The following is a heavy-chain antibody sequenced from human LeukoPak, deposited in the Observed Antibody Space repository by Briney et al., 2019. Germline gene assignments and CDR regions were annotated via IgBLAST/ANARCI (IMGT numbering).Heavy chain of an antibody. CDR3: ARDLGGYGKRYFDS. V-gene: IGHV4-31*03. J-gene: IGHJ4*02. Sequence: PSETLSLTCTVSGVSINSGGYYWSWTRQLPGKGLEWIGYIYDSENTFYNPSLKSRVTISVDTSKNQFSLKLRSVTAADTAVYYCARDLGGYGKRYFDSWGQGTLVTVSS. CDR1: GVSINSGGYY. D-gene: IGHD5-12*01. CDR2: IYDSENT.